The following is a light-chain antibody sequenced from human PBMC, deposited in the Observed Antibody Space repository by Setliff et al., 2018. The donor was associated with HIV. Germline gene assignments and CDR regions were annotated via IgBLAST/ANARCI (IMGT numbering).Light chain of an antibody. CDR2: SVT. J-gene: IGLJ1*01. V-gene: IGLV2-14*03. CDR3: ASHRDTNTLEV. Sequence: QSVLTQPASVSGSPGQSITISCSGTNSDIGSHDYVSWYQQHPGKAPKLIIFSVTYRPSGVSDRFSGSKSGNTASLTISGLQPEGEADYYCASHRDTNTLEVFGTGTKGTVL. CDR1: NSDIGSHDY.